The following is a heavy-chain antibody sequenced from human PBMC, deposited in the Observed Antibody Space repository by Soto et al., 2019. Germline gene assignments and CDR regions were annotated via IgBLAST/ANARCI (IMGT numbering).Heavy chain of an antibody. CDR2: IFWDDNK. CDR1: GFSLSTTAVG. J-gene: IGHJ4*02. Sequence: QITLKASGPTLVKPTQTLTLTCTFSGFSLSTTAVGVNWIRQPPGKPLEWLALIFWDDNKPYSSSLKNRLSISKDTFKTQVVLTMTNMDPVDTATYYCAHGSGWLSEQWGQGTLVTVSS. V-gene: IGHV2-5*02. CDR3: AHGSGWLSEQ. D-gene: IGHD6-19*01.